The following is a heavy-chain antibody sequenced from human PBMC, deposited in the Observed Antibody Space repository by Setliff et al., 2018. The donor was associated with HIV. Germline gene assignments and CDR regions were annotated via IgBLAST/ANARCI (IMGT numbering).Heavy chain of an antibody. Sequence: SVKVSCKASGGSFNTYGIHWVRQAPGQGLEWMGGIIPIASVPNYSQKFQDRLTITADESTTTVYMEVRSLKSEDTALYYCARGPLYGYDRGYFDYWGQGTLVTVSS. CDR2: IIPIASVP. CDR3: ARGPLYGYDRGYFDY. CDR1: GGSFNTYG. V-gene: IGHV1-69*10. D-gene: IGHD5-12*01. J-gene: IGHJ4*02.